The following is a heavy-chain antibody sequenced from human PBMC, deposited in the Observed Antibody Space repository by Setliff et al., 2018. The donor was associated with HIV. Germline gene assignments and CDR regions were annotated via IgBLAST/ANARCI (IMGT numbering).Heavy chain of an antibody. D-gene: IGHD3-22*01. J-gene: IGHJ3*02. CDR2: INHSGRT. Sequence: SETLSLTCAVSGGSISSSNWWSWIRQSPGKGLEWIGEINHSGRTKYNPSLKSRVTMSVDTSRNQFSLKLKSVTAADTAVYYCAREDTTGYYSLSAFDIWGQGTLVTVSS. V-gene: IGHV4-4*02. CDR3: AREDTTGYYSLSAFDI. CDR1: GGSISSSNW.